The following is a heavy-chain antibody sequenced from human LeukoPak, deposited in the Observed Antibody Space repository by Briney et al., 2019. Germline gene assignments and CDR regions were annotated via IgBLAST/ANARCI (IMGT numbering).Heavy chain of an antibody. J-gene: IGHJ4*02. V-gene: IGHV7-4-1*02. CDR3: ARDGSSKQWLDPNDY. CDR1: GYTLTSYA. Sequence: ASVKVSCKASGYTLTSYAMNWVRQAPGQGLEWMGWINTNTGNPTYAQGFTGRFVFSLDTSVSTAYLQISSLKAEDTAVYYCARDGSSKQWLDPNDYWGQGTLVTVSS. D-gene: IGHD6-19*01. CDR2: INTNTGNP.